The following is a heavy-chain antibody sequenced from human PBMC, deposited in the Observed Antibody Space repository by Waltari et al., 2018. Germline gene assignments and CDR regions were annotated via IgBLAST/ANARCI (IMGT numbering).Heavy chain of an antibody. V-gene: IGHV4-39*07. CDR2: IYYSGST. Sequence: QLQLQESGPGLVKPSETLSLTCTVSGGSISSSSYYWGWIRQPPGKGLAWIGSIYYSGSTYYNPSLKSRVTISVDTSKNQFSLKLSSMTAADTAVYYCARQFGGVIFDYWGQGTLVTVSS. CDR1: GGSISSSSYY. CDR3: ARQFGGVIFDY. D-gene: IGHD3-16*01. J-gene: IGHJ4*02.